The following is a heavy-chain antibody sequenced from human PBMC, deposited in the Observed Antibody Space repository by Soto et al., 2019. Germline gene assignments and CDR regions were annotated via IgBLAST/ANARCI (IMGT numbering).Heavy chain of an antibody. Sequence: EVQLVESGGGLVKPGGSLRLSCAASGFTFSDAWMNWVRQAPGKGLEWVGRIKTKTDGGTTDYAAPVKGRFTISRDDSKNTLYLQVNSLKTEDTAVYYCTTDTTSWYNYFDSWGQGTLVTVSS. CDR3: TTDTTSWYNYFDS. V-gene: IGHV3-15*07. J-gene: IGHJ4*02. CDR2: IKTKTDGGTT. CDR1: GFTFSDAW. D-gene: IGHD6-13*01.